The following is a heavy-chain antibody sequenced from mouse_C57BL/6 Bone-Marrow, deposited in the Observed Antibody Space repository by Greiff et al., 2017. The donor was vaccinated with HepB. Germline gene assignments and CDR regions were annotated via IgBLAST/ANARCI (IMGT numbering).Heavy chain of an antibody. CDR3: AREGDYGSSYYFDY. J-gene: IGHJ2*01. D-gene: IGHD1-1*01. CDR2: IDPSDSYT. CDR1: GYTFTSYW. V-gene: IGHV1-59*01. Sequence: VQLQQPGAELVRPGTSVKLSCTASGYTFTSYWLHWVKQTPGQGLEWIGVIDPSDSYTNYNQKFKGKATLTVDTSSSTAYMQLSSLSSEDSAVYYCAREGDYGSSYYFDYWGQGTTLTVSS.